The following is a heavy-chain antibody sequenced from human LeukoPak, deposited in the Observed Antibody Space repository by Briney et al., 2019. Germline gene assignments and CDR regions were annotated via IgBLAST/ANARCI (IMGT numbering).Heavy chain of an antibody. J-gene: IGHJ4*02. CDR2: ISYSGGST. D-gene: IGHD2-15*01. CDR1: GFTFSSYA. V-gene: IGHV3-23*01. Sequence: GGSLRLSCAASGFTFSSYAMSWVRQAPGKGLEWVSGISYSGGSTYYADSVKGRFTISRDNSKNTLCLQMNSLRAGDTAVYYCARAVGYCSGDSCPGGYCFDYWGQGTLVTVSS. CDR3: ARAVGYCSGDSCPGGYCFDY.